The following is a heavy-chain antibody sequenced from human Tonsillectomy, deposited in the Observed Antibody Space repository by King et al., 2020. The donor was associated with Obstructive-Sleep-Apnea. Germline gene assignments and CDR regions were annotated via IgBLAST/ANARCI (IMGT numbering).Heavy chain of an antibody. J-gene: IGHJ3*02. D-gene: IGHD3-9*01. V-gene: IGHV4-39*07. CDR3: ARGRDVLTEDAFDI. Sequence: QLQESGPGLVKPSETLSLTCTVSGASIISSSYYWGWIRQPPGKGLEWIGNIYYSGSAYYNPSLKSRVTISVDTSKNQFSLKLTSVTAADTAVYYCARGRDVLTEDAFDIWGQGTLVTVSS. CDR1: GASIISSSYY. CDR2: IYYSGSA.